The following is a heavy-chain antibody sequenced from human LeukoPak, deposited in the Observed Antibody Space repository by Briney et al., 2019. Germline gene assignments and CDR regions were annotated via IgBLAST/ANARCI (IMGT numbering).Heavy chain of an antibody. J-gene: IGHJ4*02. CDR1: GFTFGSYA. D-gene: IGHD6-13*01. CDR3: AREYAAAGYFDY. V-gene: IGHV3-30*04. CDR2: ISYDGSNK. Sequence: GGSLRLSCAASGFTFGSYAMHWVRQAPGKGLEWVAVISYDGSNKYYADSVKGRFTISRDNSKNTLYLQMNSLRAEDTAVYYCAREYAAAGYFDYWGQGTLVTVPS.